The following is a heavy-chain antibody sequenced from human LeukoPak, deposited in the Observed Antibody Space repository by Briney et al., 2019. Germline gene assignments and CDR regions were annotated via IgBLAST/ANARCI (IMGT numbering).Heavy chain of an antibody. CDR3: AKVDRMGGSGSYSGYYYGMDV. CDR1: GFTFSSYG. J-gene: IGHJ6*02. D-gene: IGHD3-10*01. V-gene: IGHV3-30*18. Sequence: GGSLRLSCAASGFTFSSYGMQWVRRAPGKELEWVAGISYDGSNKYYADSVKGRFTISRDNSKNTLYLQMNSLRAEDTAVYYCAKVDRMGGSGSYSGYYYGMDVWGQGTTVTVSS. CDR2: ISYDGSNK.